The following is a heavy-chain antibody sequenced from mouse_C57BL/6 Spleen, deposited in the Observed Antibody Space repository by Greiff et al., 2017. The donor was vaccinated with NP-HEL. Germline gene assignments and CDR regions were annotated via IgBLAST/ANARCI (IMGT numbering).Heavy chain of an antibody. Sequence: EVMLVESGEGLVKPGGSLKLSCAASGFTFSSYAMSWVRQTPEKRLEWVAYISSGGDYIYYADTVKGRFTISRDNARNTLYLQMSSLKSEDTAMYYCTRGPNLYYAMDYWGQGTSVTVSS. D-gene: IGHD3-3*01. CDR2: ISSGGDYI. J-gene: IGHJ4*01. V-gene: IGHV5-9-1*02. CDR1: GFTFSSYA. CDR3: TRGPNLYYAMDY.